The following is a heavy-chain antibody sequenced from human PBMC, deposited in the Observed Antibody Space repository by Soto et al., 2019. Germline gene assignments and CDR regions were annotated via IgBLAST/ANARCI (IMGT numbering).Heavy chain of an antibody. Sequence: QVQLVQSGTEVKKPGASVKVSCKACGYIFTTYGISWVRQAPGQGLEWMGWISANNGNTYYAQKFQGRVTMNTDTPTRTIYMELRSLRSDDTAVYYCARDLQFYSDSSGYRDVFDIWGQGTKATVSS. CDR2: ISANNGNT. V-gene: IGHV1-18*01. D-gene: IGHD3-22*01. CDR3: ARDLQFYSDSSGYRDVFDI. J-gene: IGHJ3*02. CDR1: GYIFTTYG.